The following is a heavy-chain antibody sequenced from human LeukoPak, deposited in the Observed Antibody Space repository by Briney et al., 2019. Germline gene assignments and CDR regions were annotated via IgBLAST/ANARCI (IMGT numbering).Heavy chain of an antibody. Sequence: GGSLRLSCAASGFTFSSYSMNWVRQAPGKGLEWVSSISSSSSYIYYADSVKGRFTISRDNAKNTLYLQMNSLRAEDTAVYYCARGGRDTIHGYWGQGTLVTVSS. D-gene: IGHD3-16*01. CDR2: ISSSSSYI. CDR3: ARGGRDTIHGY. V-gene: IGHV3-21*01. J-gene: IGHJ4*02. CDR1: GFTFSSYS.